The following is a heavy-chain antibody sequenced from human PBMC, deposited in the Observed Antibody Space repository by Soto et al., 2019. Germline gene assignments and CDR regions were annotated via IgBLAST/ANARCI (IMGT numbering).Heavy chain of an antibody. CDR1: GGSFSGYY. Sequence: SETLSLTCAVYGGSFSGYYWSWIRQPPGKGLEWIGEINHSGSTNYNPSLKSRVTISVDTSKNQFSLKLSSVTAADTAVYYCASLYSSSWYYFEYWGQGTLVTVS. V-gene: IGHV4-34*01. CDR2: INHSGST. J-gene: IGHJ4*02. D-gene: IGHD6-13*01. CDR3: ASLYSSSWYYFEY.